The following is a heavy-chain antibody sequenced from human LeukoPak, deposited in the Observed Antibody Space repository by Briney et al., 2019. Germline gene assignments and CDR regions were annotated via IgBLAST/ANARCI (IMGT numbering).Heavy chain of an antibody. Sequence: PSGTLSLTCAVSGGSISSSNWWSWVRQPPVKGLEWNGAIYHSGSTNYNPSLKSRVTISVDKSKNQFSLKLSSVTAADTAVYYCARSHSSGWYIQHYYYYGMDVWGQGTTVAVSS. CDR2: IYHSGST. CDR1: GGSISSSNW. J-gene: IGHJ6*02. V-gene: IGHV4-4*02. D-gene: IGHD6-19*01. CDR3: ARSHSSGWYIQHYYYYGMDV.